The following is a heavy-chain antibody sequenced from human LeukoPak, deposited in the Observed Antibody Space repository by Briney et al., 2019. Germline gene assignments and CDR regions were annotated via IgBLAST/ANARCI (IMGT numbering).Heavy chain of an antibody. J-gene: IGHJ6*03. Sequence: SETLSLTCTVSGGSISSGSYYWGWIRQPRGKGLEWIGSIYYSGNTYYNPSLKSRVTISVETSKNQFSLKLSSVTGADTAVYYCARDRSDDRSGYYYHDYYYMDVWRKGTTVTVSS. D-gene: IGHD3-22*01. CDR1: GGSISSGSYY. CDR3: ARDRSDDRSGYYYHDYYYMDV. CDR2: IYYSGNT. V-gene: IGHV4-39*07.